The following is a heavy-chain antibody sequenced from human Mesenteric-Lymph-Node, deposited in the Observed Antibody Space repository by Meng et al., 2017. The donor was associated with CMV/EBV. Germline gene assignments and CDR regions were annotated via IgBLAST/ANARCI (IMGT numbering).Heavy chain of an antibody. Sequence: LSCAASGFTFSTYWMLWVRQAQGKGLVWVSRINGDGSITNDADSVRGRFTISRDNAKNMLYLQLNSLRAEDTAVYYCGRERWAMGDNWGQGALVTVSS. CDR3: GRERWAMGDN. V-gene: IGHV3-74*01. J-gene: IGHJ4*02. CDR2: INGDGSIT. CDR1: GFTFSTYW. D-gene: IGHD3-16*01.